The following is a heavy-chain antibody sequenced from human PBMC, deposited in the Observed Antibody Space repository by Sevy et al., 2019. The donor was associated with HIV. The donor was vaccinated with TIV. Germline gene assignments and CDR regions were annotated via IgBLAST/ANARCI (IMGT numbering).Heavy chain of an antibody. V-gene: IGHV3-30-3*01. CDR1: GFTINSYA. D-gene: IGHD2-8*01. Sequence: GGSLRLSCAVSGFTINSYAVNWVRQAPGKGLGWVAGISYDGSHEYYADSVKGRFTISRDSSKNTLYLQMNSLRPEDTAVYYSARDFGYCLNGVCHVPGMDLWGPGTTVTVSS. CDR2: ISYDGSHE. J-gene: IGHJ6*02. CDR3: ARDFGYCLNGVCHVPGMDL.